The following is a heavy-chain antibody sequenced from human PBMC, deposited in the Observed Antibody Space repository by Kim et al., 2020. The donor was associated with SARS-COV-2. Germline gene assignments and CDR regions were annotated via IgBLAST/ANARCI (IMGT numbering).Heavy chain of an antibody. CDR3: ARASSSWSNFDY. J-gene: IGHJ4*02. D-gene: IGHD6-13*01. V-gene: IGHV4-59*01. Sequence: NSNPTLKSRVTISVDTSKNQFSLKLSSVTAADTAVYYCARASSSWSNFDYWGQGTLVTVSS.